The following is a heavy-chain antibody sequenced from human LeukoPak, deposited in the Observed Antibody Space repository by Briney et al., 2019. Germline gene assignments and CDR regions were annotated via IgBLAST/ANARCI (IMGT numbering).Heavy chain of an antibody. CDR2: INPNNGGT. CDR3: ARDKGRGYSSSWSNLGDH. CDR1: GYTFTGNY. D-gene: IGHD6-13*01. Sequence: WASVKVSCKASGYTFTGNYMNWVRQAPGQGLEWMGWINPNNGGTKYAQKFQGRVTMTRDTSISTAYMELSRLRSDDTAVYYCARDKGRGYSSSWSNLGDHWGQGTLVTVSS. V-gene: IGHV1-2*02. J-gene: IGHJ4*02.